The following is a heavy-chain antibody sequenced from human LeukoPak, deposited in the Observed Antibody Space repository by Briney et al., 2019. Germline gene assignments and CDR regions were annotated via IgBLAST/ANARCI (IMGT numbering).Heavy chain of an antibody. V-gene: IGHV3-30*18. CDR2: IAYDSSHK. D-gene: IGHD3-3*02. CDR3: AKDGPERIFEH. CDR1: GFTFSDYG. J-gene: IGHJ4*02. Sequence: GGSLRLSCAASGFTFSDYGMHWVRQAPGKGLEWVAVIAYDSSHKYCADSVKGRFTISRDNSKNTLYLQMNSLRPEDTAVYYCAKDGPERIFEHWGQGTPVTVSA.